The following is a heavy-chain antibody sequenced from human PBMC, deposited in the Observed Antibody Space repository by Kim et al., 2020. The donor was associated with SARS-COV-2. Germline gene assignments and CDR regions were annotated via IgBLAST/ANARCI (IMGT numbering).Heavy chain of an antibody. D-gene: IGHD3-22*01. J-gene: IGHJ4*02. CDR3: AKSRPLGVITGFDY. V-gene: IGHV3-30*02. Sequence: YGDSRKGRFTTTRDNSKNTLYLQMDSLRGEDTAVYYCAKSRPLGVITGFDYWGQGTLVTVS.